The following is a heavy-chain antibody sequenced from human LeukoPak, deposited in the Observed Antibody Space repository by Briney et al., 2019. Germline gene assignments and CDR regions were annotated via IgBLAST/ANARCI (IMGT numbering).Heavy chain of an antibody. J-gene: IGHJ4*02. D-gene: IGHD3-16*01. Sequence: PSGTLSLSCTASGVTISSYYRSWIRQPPGKGLEWIWYIYEGVSPNDTPPLKSRVNISVHASKNQFSLKLSSVTAADTAVYYCAGAAGDQSRFDYGGQGTLVTVP. CDR3: AGAAGDQSRFDY. V-gene: IGHV4-59*01. CDR2: IYEGVSP. CDR1: GVTISSYY.